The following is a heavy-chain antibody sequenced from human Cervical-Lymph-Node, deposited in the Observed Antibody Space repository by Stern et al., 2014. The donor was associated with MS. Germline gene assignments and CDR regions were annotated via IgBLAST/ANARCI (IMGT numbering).Heavy chain of an antibody. D-gene: IGHD1-14*01. V-gene: IGHV5-51*01. CDR3: ARRATTYFDH. CDR2: IYPGDSDT. CDR1: GYSFSSYW. J-gene: IGHJ4*02. Sequence: EVQLLQSGAEAKKPGESLRISCKGSGYSFSSYWIAWVRQMPGKGLEWMGIIYPGDSDTRYSPSFQGQITISADKSINTAYLQWSSLKASDTAIYYCARRATTYFDHWGQGNVITVSS.